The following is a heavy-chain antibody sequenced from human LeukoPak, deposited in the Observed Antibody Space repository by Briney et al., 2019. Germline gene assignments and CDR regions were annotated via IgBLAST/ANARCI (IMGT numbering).Heavy chain of an antibody. CDR1: GGSISSSGYY. V-gene: IGHV4-39*07. CDR2: INHSGST. CDR3: ARGTDSSNFDY. J-gene: IGHJ4*02. D-gene: IGHD1-1*01. Sequence: PSETLSLTCTVSGGSISSSGYYWSWIRQPPGKGLEWIGEINHSGSTNYNPSLKSRVTISVHTSKNQFSLKLGSVTAADTAVFYCARGTDSSNFDYWGQGTLVTVSS.